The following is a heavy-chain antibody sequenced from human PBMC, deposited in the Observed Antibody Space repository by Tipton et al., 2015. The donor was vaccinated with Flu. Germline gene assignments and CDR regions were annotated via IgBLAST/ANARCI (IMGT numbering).Heavy chain of an antibody. D-gene: IGHD2-8*01. Sequence: TLSLTCTVSGGSTSSGSYYWSWIRQPAGKGLEWIGRIYTTGSTKYNPSLKSRVTISVDTSKNQFSLKLTSVTAADTAVYYCARMRARDCTLGVCYLWWFDLWGRGTLVTVSS. V-gene: IGHV4-61*02. CDR1: GGSTSSGSYY. CDR2: IYTTGST. J-gene: IGHJ2*01. CDR3: ARMRARDCTLGVCYLWWFDL.